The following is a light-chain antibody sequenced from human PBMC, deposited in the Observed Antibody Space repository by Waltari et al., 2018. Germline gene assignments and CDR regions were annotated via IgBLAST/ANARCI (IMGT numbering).Light chain of an antibody. Sequence: EVVMTQSPDTLSVSPGGRATLPCRASQSIATNLAWYQQRRGQAPRLLIFDASTRATSSSGRFSGSWSGTEFTLTISSLQSDDSAVYYCQQYNRWPPITFGQGTRLEIK. CDR1: QSIATN. CDR3: QQYNRWPPIT. J-gene: IGKJ5*01. V-gene: IGKV3-15*01. CDR2: DAS.